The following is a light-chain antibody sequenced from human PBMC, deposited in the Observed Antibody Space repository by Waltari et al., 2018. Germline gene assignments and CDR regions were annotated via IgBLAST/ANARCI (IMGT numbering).Light chain of an antibody. Sequence: QSALTQPPSASGSPGQSVTISCTGTSSDVGDYVSWYQQHPGKAPKLMISEVTKRPSGVPDRFSGSKSGNTASLTVSGLQAEDEADYYCNSYAGSNNLVFGGGTKLTVL. V-gene: IGLV2-8*01. J-gene: IGLJ2*01. CDR3: NSYAGSNNLV. CDR1: SSDVGDY. CDR2: EVT.